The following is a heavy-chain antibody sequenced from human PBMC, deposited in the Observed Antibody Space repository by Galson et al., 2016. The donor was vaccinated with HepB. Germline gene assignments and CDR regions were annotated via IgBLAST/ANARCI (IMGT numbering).Heavy chain of an antibody. J-gene: IGHJ4*02. CDR1: GFTFSSYA. CDR3: ANRLPGVSPGRN. Sequence: SLRLSCAASGFTFSSYAMSWVRQAPGKGLEWVSVIGSTGIDTHYADSVSGRFTISRDNSKNTLYLQMNSLRAEDTAVYYCANRLPGVSPGRNWGQGTLVTVSS. V-gene: IGHV3-23*01. D-gene: IGHD2-21*01. CDR2: IGSTGIDT.